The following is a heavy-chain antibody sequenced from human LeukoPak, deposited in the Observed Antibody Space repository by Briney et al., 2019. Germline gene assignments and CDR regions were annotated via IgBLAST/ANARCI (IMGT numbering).Heavy chain of an antibody. CDR2: IYYSGST. CDR3: ARTGVLDYLYYFDY. Sequence: SETLSLTCTVSGGSISSYYWSWIRQPPGKGLEWNGYIYYSGSTNYNPSLKSRVTISVDTSKNQFSLKLSSVTAADTAVYYCARTGVLDYLYYFDYWGQGTLVTVSS. D-gene: IGHD2-2*03. V-gene: IGHV4-59*08. J-gene: IGHJ4*02. CDR1: GGSISSYY.